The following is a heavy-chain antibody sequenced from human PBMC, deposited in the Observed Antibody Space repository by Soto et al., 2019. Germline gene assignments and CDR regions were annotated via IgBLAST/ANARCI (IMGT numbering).Heavy chain of an antibody. CDR2: IDPSDSYT. CDR1: GYSFTSYW. D-gene: IGHD4-17*01. V-gene: IGHV5-10-1*01. Sequence: PGESLKISCKGSGYSFTSYWISWVRQMPGKGLEWMGRIDPSDSYTNYSPSFQGHVTISADKSISTAYLQWSSLKASDTAMYYCARRDRGGDYFLGGLGNYYYGMDVWGQGTTVTVSS. CDR3: ARRDRGGDYFLGGLGNYYYGMDV. J-gene: IGHJ6*02.